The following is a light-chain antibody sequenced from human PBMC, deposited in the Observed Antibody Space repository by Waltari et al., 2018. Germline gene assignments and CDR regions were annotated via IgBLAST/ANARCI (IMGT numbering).Light chain of an antibody. CDR1: SSNVGGYNY. J-gene: IGLJ3*02. CDR3: CSYAGSYTWV. Sequence: SALPQPRSLSGSPGRSATISCTGTSSNVGGYNYVSWYQQHPGKAPKLMIYDVSKRPSGVPDRFSGSKSGNTASLTISGLQAEDEADYYCCSYAGSYTWVFGGGTKLTVL. CDR2: DVS. V-gene: IGLV2-11*01.